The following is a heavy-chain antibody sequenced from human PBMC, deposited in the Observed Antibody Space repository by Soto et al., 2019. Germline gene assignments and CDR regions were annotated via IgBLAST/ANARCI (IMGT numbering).Heavy chain of an antibody. CDR2: IKSDGIST. Sequence: EVQMVESGGGLVQPGGPLRLSCAASGFTFSSYWMHWFRQAPGKVLVWVSHIKSDGISTSYADSVKGRVTITRDDAKNTLYLQMTSLRAEDTAVYYCSRGLAVAGSGWFDPWGQGTLVTVSS. J-gene: IGHJ5*02. CDR3: SRGLAVAGSGWFDP. V-gene: IGHV3-74*01. CDR1: GFTFSSYW. D-gene: IGHD6-19*01.